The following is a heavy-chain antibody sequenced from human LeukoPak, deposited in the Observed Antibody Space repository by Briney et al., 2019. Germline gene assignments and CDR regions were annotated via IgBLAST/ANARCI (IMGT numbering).Heavy chain of an antibody. J-gene: IGHJ4*02. Sequence: ASVKVSCKASGYTFTSYAMHWVRQAPGQRLEWMGWINAGNGNTKYSQKVQGRVTITRDTSASTAYMELSSLRSEDTAVYYCARDLTSYYDFWSGYSGFDYWGQGTLVTVSS. CDR1: GYTFTSYA. CDR3: ARDLTSYYDFWSGYSGFDY. D-gene: IGHD3-3*01. V-gene: IGHV1-3*01. CDR2: INAGNGNT.